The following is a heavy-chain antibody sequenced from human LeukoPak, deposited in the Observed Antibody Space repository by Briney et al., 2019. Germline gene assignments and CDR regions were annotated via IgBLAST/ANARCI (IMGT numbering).Heavy chain of an antibody. D-gene: IGHD2-2*01. V-gene: IGHV1-2*02. CDR1: GYTFTGYY. J-gene: IGHJ4*02. CDR3: ARSGRVVVPAAPFDY. Sequence: GASVKVSCKASGYTFTGYYMHWVRQAPGQGLEWMGWINPNSGGTYYAQKFQGRVTMTRDTSISTAYMELSRLRSDDTAVYYCARSGRVVVPAAPFDYWGQGTLVTVSS. CDR2: INPNSGGT.